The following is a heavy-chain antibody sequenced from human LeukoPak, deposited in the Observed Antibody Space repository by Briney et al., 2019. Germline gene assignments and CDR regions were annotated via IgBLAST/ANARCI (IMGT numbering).Heavy chain of an antibody. CDR3: ARDKAFWSGYPKNWFDP. V-gene: IGHV4-4*07. D-gene: IGHD3-3*01. CDR2: IYTSGST. CDR1: GGSISSYY. J-gene: IGHJ5*02. Sequence: PSETLSLTCTVSGGSISSYYWSWIRQPAGKGLEWIGRIYTSGSTNYNPSLKSRVTMSVDTSKNQFSLKLSSVTAADTAVYYCARDKAFWSGYPKNWFDPWGQGTLVTVSS.